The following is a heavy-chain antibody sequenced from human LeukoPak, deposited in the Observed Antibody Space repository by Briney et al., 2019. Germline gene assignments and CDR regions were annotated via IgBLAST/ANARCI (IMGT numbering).Heavy chain of an antibody. J-gene: IGHJ4*02. CDR1: GFTFSSYW. V-gene: IGHV3-7*01. CDR3: ARGGPYYYDSSGYPFDY. Sequence: GSLRLSCAASGFTFSSYWMSWVRQAPGKGLEWVANIKQDGSEKYYVDSVKGRFTISRDNAKNSLYLQMNSLRAEDTAVYYCARGGPYYYDSSGYPFDYWGQGTLVTVSS. D-gene: IGHD3-22*01. CDR2: IKQDGSEK.